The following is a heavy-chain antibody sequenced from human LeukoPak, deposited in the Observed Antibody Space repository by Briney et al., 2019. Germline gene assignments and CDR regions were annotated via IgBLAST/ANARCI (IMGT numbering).Heavy chain of an antibody. J-gene: IGHJ5*02. D-gene: IGHD6-19*01. CDR3: ARGQWLVEVNWFDP. CDR2: IYTSGST. CDR1: GVSISSYY. Sequence: PSETLSLTCTVSGVSISSYYWSWIRQPAGKGLEWIGRIYTSGSTNYNPSLKSRVTMSVDTSKNQFSLKLSSVTAADTAVYYCARGQWLVEVNWFDPWGQGTLVTVSS. V-gene: IGHV4-4*07.